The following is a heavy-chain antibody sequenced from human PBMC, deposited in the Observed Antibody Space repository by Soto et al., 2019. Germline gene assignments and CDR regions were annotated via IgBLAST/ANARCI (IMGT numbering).Heavy chain of an antibody. J-gene: IGHJ6*02. CDR2: INPNSGGT. Sequence: ASVKVSCKASGYTFTGYYMHWVRQAPGQGLEWMGWINPNSGGTNYAQKFQGWVTMTRDTSISTAYMELSRLRSDDTAVYYCARDHTRGGALNYYYYYGMDVWGQGTTVTVSS. V-gene: IGHV1-2*04. D-gene: IGHD3-16*01. CDR1: GYTFTGYY. CDR3: ARDHTRGGALNYYYYYGMDV.